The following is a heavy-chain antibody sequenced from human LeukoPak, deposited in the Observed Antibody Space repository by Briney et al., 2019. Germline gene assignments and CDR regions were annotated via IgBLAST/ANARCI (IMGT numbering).Heavy chain of an antibody. V-gene: IGHV3-21*04. Sequence: GGSLRLSCAASGFTFNTYTMNWVRQAPGKGLEWVSSISTSSSYIYYADSVKGRFTISRDNAKNSLYLQMNSLRAEDTALYYCAKAHGSGSYYNGYYFDYWGQGTLVTVSS. J-gene: IGHJ4*02. CDR3: AKAHGSGSYYNGYYFDY. D-gene: IGHD3-10*01. CDR1: GFTFNTYT. CDR2: ISTSSSYI.